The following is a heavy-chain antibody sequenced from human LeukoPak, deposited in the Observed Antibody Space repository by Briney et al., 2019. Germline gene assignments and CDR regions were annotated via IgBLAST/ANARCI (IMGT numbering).Heavy chain of an antibody. V-gene: IGHV3-74*01. D-gene: IGHD3-9*01. J-gene: IGHJ6*02. CDR1: GFTFSSYW. Sequence: GGSLRLSCAASGFTFSSYWMHWVRQAPGKGLVWVSRINSDGSSTSYADSVKGRFTISRDNAKNTLYLQMNSLRAEDTAVYYCAKERQEYDILTGKTRGLYYYYGMDVWGQGTTVTVSS. CDR3: AKERQEYDILTGKTRGLYYYYGMDV. CDR2: INSDGSST.